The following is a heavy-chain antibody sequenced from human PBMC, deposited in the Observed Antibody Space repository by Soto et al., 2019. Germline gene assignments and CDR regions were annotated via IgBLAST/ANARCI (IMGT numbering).Heavy chain of an antibody. Sequence: VKVCCKASGYTFTSYGMSWVRQAPGQGLEGMGWISAYNANTNYAQKLKGRVTMTTDTSTSPAYMELRSLRSDDTAVYYCARAGGTGRWPLAPGDYWGQGTLVTVSS. CDR2: ISAYNANT. CDR1: GYTFTSYG. CDR3: ARAGGTGRWPLAPGDY. V-gene: IGHV1-18*04. J-gene: IGHJ4*02. D-gene: IGHD3-10*01.